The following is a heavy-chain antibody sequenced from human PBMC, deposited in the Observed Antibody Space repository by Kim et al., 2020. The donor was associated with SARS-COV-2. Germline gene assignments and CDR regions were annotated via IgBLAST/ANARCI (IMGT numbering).Heavy chain of an antibody. Sequence: NTNYAQKLQGRVTMTTDTSTSTAYMELRSLRSDDTAVYYCARSSDAFDIWGQGTMVTVSS. D-gene: IGHD6-6*01. J-gene: IGHJ3*02. CDR3: ARSSDAFDI. V-gene: IGHV1-18*01. CDR2: NT.